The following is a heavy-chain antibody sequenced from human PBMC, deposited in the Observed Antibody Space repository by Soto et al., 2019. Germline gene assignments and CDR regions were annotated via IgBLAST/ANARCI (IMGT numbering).Heavy chain of an antibody. V-gene: IGHV4-34*01. Sequence: PSETLSLTGAVYHGSFSGYYWTWVRQSPERGLEWIGEITHSGRTNYTPSLRSRVTSSIDTSKNHFFLNLRTVSAKDSDIYFFARVSCSGISCSFTTRYTYYVLDIWGQGTTVTVAS. CDR3: ARVSCSGISCSFTTRYTYYVLDI. D-gene: IGHD2-15*01. CDR1: HGSFSGYY. CDR2: ITHSGRT. J-gene: IGHJ6*02.